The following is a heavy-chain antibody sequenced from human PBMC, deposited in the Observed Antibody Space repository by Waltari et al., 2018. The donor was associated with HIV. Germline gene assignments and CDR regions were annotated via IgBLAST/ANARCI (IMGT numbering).Heavy chain of an antibody. V-gene: IGHV4-34*01. CDR2: IKHRGST. J-gene: IGHJ4*02. CDR3: VSGSFVAVVAATPDY. Sequence: QVQVQQWRAGLLKPSETRSLTCAVYGGSFSVYYWTWIRQPPGKGREWNGEIKHRGSTNYNPSLKSRVSISVDTSENQFFLRLTSVTAADTAVYYCVSGSFVAVVAATPDYWGQGTLVTVSS. D-gene: IGHD2-15*01. CDR1: GGSFSVYY.